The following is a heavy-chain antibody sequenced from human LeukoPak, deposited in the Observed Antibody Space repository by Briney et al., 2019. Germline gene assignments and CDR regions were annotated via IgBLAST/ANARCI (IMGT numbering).Heavy chain of an antibody. Sequence: PSETLSLTCTVSGGSISSSNNFWGWIRQPPGKGLEWIGSMHYRGTTYYIPSLKSRVTISVDTSKNQFSLKLSSVTAADTAVYYCARHEEEDGYNAKTFDFWGQGTLVTVSS. D-gene: IGHD5-24*01. CDR3: ARHEEEDGYNAKTFDF. CDR2: MHYRGTT. CDR1: GGSISSSNNF. V-gene: IGHV4-39*01. J-gene: IGHJ4*02.